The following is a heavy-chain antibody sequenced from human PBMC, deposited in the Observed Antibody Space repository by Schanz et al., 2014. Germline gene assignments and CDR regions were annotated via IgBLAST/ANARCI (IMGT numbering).Heavy chain of an antibody. CDR2: ITTGGNT. V-gene: IGHV3-23*01. CDR3: ARFLARYQYYGVDV. J-gene: IGHJ6*04. Sequence: VQLLQSGGALVQPGGSLRLSCSASGFTFSTYAMSWARQTPGKGLEWVSSITTGGNTYYRDSVKGRFIVSRDNSKNTLYLEMNRLRVDDTAVYYCARFLARYQYYGVDVWGRGTTVTVSS. CDR1: GFTFSTYA. D-gene: IGHD3-3*01.